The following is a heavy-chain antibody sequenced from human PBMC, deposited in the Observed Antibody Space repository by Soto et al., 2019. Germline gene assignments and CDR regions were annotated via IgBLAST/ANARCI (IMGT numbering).Heavy chain of an antibody. CDR1: GDSISSSY. CDR2: MYYSGST. Sequence: PSETLSLTCTVSGDSISSSYWSWIRQPPGKRLEWIGYMYYSGSTSYDPSLNSRVTLSVDTSKKQFFLKLRFVTAADTAVYYCARHRALNWFDPWGQGTLVTVSS. CDR3: ARHRALNWFDP. V-gene: IGHV4-59*08. J-gene: IGHJ5*02.